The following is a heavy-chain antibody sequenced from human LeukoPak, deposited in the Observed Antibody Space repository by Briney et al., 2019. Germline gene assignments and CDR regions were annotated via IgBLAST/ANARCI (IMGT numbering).Heavy chain of an antibody. V-gene: IGHV3-74*01. CDR2: IISEGSAT. J-gene: IGHJ4*02. CDR3: AREYGSGSYDY. Sequence: GGSLRLSCAASGFTFSRHWMHWVRQAPGKGLVWVSRIISEGSATSYADSVKGRFTISTDNAKNMLYLQMNSLRAEDTAVYYCAREYGSGSYDYWGQGTLVTVSS. D-gene: IGHD3-10*01. CDR1: GFTFSRHW.